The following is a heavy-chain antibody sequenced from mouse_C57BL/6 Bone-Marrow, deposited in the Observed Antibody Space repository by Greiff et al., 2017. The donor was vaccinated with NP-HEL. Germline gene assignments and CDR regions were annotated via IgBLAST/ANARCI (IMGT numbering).Heavy chain of an antibody. D-gene: IGHD2-1*01. CDR3: ARHYGTLDY. Sequence: EVQLVESGGGLVKPGGSLKLSCAASGFTFSDSGMHWVRQAPEKGLEWVAYISRGSSTIYYADTVKGRFTISRDNAKNTLFLQMTSLRSEDTAMYYCARHYGTLDYWGQGTTLTVAS. J-gene: IGHJ2*01. CDR2: ISRGSSTI. CDR1: GFTFSDSG. V-gene: IGHV5-17*01.